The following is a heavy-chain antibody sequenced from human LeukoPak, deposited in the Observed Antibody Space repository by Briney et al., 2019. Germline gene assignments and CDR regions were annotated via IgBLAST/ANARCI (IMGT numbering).Heavy chain of an antibody. D-gene: IGHD6-13*01. V-gene: IGHV3-74*01. CDR3: ARAGGGDSRMAYDP. CDR2: MNIDGSSI. Sequence: GGSLRLSCAASGFTFSDYWMYWFRQATGERLVWDSRMNIDGSSISYADSVKGRFTMSRDNAKNTLYLQMNSLRVEDTAVYYCARAGGGDSRMAYDPWGQGTLVTVSS. J-gene: IGHJ5*02. CDR1: GFTFSDYW.